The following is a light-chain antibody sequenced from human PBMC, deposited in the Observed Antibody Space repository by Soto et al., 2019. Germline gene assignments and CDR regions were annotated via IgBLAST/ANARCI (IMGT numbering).Light chain of an antibody. Sequence: QSALTQPASLSGSPGQSTTISCTGTSSDVGGFNYVSWYQQHPGKAPKLMIYDVNNRPSGVSDRFSGSKSGNTASLTISGLQAEDEADYYCSSYTSTSSYVFGTGTKLTVL. CDR1: SSDVGGFNY. J-gene: IGLJ1*01. CDR3: SSYTSTSSYV. CDR2: DVN. V-gene: IGLV2-14*01.